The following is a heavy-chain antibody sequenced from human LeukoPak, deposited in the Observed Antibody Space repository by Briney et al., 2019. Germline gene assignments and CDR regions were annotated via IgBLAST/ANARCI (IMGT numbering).Heavy chain of an antibody. CDR3: ARWQPSGSYCL. CDR2: VYYNGNT. Sequence: SETLSLTCAVYGGSFSGYYWVWIRQPPGKGLEWVGSVYYNGNTYYNPSLKSRITISLDTSKNKFSLNLRSVTAADTAVYYCARWQPSGSYCLWGQGTLVTVSS. J-gene: IGHJ4*02. V-gene: IGHV4-34*10. D-gene: IGHD1-26*01. CDR1: GGSFSGYY.